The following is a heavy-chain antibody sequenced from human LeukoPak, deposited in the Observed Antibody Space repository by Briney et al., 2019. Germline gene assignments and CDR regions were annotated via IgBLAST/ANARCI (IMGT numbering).Heavy chain of an antibody. V-gene: IGHV4-59*01. CDR3: ARDLYYYDSSGHYFDY. CDR1: GGSISSYY. Sequence: SETLSLTCTVSGGSISSYYWSRIRQPPGKGLEWFGYIYYSGSTNYNPSLKSRVTISVDTSKNQFSLKLSSVTAADTAVYYCARDLYYYDSSGHYFDYWGQGTLVTVSS. J-gene: IGHJ4*02. D-gene: IGHD3-22*01. CDR2: IYYSGST.